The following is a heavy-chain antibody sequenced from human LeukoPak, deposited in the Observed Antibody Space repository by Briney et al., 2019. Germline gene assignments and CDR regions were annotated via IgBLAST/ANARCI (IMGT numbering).Heavy chain of an antibody. J-gene: IGHJ6*03. V-gene: IGHV3-30*02. CDR3: AKGYGGNSPIHYYVYVDV. D-gene: IGHD4-23*01. CDR2: IRHDGTEK. CDR1: GFTFNNHG. Sequence: PGGSLRLSCAASGFTFNNHGMLWVRQAPGGALDWVASIRHDGTEKYYADSVKGRFTISRDDSNNMLYGQLNSLRAEDTAVYYCAKGYGGNSPIHYYVYVDVWGKGTTVSVSS.